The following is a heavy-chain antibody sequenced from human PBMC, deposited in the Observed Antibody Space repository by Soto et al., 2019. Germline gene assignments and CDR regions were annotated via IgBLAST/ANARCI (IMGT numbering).Heavy chain of an antibody. CDR3: VRGRAVAGINDEAFDL. CDR2: INPNSGDT. D-gene: IGHD6-19*01. CDR1: GYIFSDYY. Sequence: DSVKVSCKASGYIFSDYYMHWVRQAPGQGLECMGWINPNSGDTIYAQKFQGRVTVTGDPSISTAYMELSRLTSDDTAVYYCVRGRAVAGINDEAFDLWGQGTIVTVSS. V-gene: IGHV1-2*02. J-gene: IGHJ3*01.